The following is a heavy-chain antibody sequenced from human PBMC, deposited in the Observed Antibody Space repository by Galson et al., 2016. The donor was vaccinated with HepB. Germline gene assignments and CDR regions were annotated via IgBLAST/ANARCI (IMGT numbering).Heavy chain of an antibody. CDR3: ARGQVAFWSGYLGTRADWLDP. CDR2: MNPDSGDT. V-gene: IGHV1-8*01. Sequence: SVKVSCKAYGYTFTSSEINWVRQATGQRLEWMGWMNPDSGDTGYAQKFQDRVTMTRNTSISTAYMVLSSLTPEDTAVYYCARGQVAFWSGYLGTRADWLDPCGQGTLVIVSA. CDR1: GYTFTSSE. J-gene: IGHJ5*02. D-gene: IGHD3-3*01.